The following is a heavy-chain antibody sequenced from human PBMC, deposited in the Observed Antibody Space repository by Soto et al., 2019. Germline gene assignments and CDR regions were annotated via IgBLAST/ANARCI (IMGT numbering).Heavy chain of an antibody. J-gene: IGHJ4*02. CDR2: ISGSSSAI. Sequence: GGSLRLSCAASGFKFSDHSLNWVRQAPGKGLEWISFISGSSSAIYYADSVKGRFTVSRDNGKKSLYLQMHSLRDEDTAVYYCARDGGGYELAYWGQGAQVTVSS. CDR1: GFKFSDHS. V-gene: IGHV3-48*02. D-gene: IGHD5-12*01. CDR3: ARDGGGYELAY.